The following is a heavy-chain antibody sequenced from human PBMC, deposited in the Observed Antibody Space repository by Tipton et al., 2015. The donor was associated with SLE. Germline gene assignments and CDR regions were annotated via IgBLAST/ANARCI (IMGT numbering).Heavy chain of an antibody. Sequence: TLSLTCTVSGGSISNGMYYYNWIRQPAGKRLEWIGRVYTTGSTSYNPSLKSRVTISLDTSKTQFSLKLRSVTAADTAVYYCVRPWSDSSGSYFNVWGQGTLVTVSS. D-gene: IGHD3-22*01. CDR3: VRPWSDSSGSYFNV. J-gene: IGHJ4*02. V-gene: IGHV4-61*02. CDR1: GGSISNGMYY. CDR2: VYTTGST.